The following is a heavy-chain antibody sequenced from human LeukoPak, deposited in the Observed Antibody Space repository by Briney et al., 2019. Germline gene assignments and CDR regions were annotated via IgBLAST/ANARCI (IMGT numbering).Heavy chain of an antibody. Sequence: GASVKVSCKHPGYTFTRYGIRWVRQAPGQGLEWMGSISGYNGNTNYAQTLQGRVTMTTETSPSTACMEQRSLRSHDTAVYSCARRASWIFYWHYGGGETLLSV. CDR1: GYTFTRYG. CDR3: ARRASWIFYWHY. D-gene: IGHD2-8*02. V-gene: IGHV1-18*01. J-gene: IGHJ4*02. CDR2: ISGYNGNT.